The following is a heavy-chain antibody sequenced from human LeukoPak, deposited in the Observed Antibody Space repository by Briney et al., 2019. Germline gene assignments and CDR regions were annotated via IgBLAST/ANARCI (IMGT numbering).Heavy chain of an antibody. CDR1: GDSVSSNSAS. CDR2: TYYRSKWYN. D-gene: IGHD2-2*01. CDR3: ARWTGGEYCSSTSCYSFDY. Sequence: SQTLSLTCAISGDSVSSNSASWNWIRQSPSRGLEWLGRTYYRSKWYNDYAVSVKGRITINPDTSKNQFSLQLNSLTPEDTAVYYCARWTGGEYCSSTSCYSFDYWGQGTLVTVSS. J-gene: IGHJ4*02. V-gene: IGHV6-1*01.